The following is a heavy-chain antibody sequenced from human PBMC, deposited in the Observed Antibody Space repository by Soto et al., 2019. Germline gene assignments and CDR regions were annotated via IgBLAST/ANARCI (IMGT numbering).Heavy chain of an antibody. D-gene: IGHD2-15*01. J-gene: IGHJ6*03. V-gene: IGHV3-33*01. Sequence: GGSLRLSCAASGFTFSSYGMHWVRQAPGKGLEWVAVIWYDGSNKYYADSVKGRFTISRDNSKNTLYLQMNSLRAEDTAVYYCAREGEGAVIAASGEYYYYFIDVWGKGNSVT. CDR2: IWYDGSNK. CDR1: GFTFSSYG. CDR3: AREGEGAVIAASGEYYYYFIDV.